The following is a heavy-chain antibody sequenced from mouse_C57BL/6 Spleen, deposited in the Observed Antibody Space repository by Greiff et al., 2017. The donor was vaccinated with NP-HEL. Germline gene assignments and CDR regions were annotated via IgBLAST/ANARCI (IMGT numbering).Heavy chain of an antibody. CDR2: IHPSDSDT. J-gene: IGHJ2*01. Sequence: QVQLQQPGAELVKPGASVKVSCKASGYTFTSYWMHWVKQRPGQGLEWIGRIHPSDSDTNYNQKFKGKATLTVDKSSSTAYMQLSSLTSEDSAVYYRAMESDDYDGGAYFDYWGQGTTLTVSS. D-gene: IGHD2-4*01. CDR3: AMESDDYDGGAYFDY. CDR1: GYTFTSYW. V-gene: IGHV1-74*01.